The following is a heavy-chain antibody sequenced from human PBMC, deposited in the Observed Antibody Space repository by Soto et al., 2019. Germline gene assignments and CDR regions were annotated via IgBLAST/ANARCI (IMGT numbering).Heavy chain of an antibody. Sequence: QVQLVESGGGVVQPGRSQRLSCAASGFTFSSYVMHWVRQAPGKGLEWLAVISYDGSNKYYADSVKGRFTISRDNSKNTLYLQMNRLRAEDTAVYYCASSDWYWGQGTLVTVSS. CDR2: ISYDGSNK. J-gene: IGHJ4*02. CDR1: GFTFSSYV. V-gene: IGHV3-30-3*01. D-gene: IGHD6-19*01. CDR3: ASSDWY.